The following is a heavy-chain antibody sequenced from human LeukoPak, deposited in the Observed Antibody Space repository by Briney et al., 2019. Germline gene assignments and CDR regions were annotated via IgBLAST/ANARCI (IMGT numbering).Heavy chain of an antibody. Sequence: GGSLRLSCEASGFTISSYSMSCVRQAPGKGLEWVSGISNSGGNTYYADSVKGRFTISRDNSKNTLYLQMNSLRAEDTAVYYCAKAASYKLGNYYFDYWGQGTLVTVSS. D-gene: IGHD5-24*01. CDR2: ISNSGGNT. CDR1: GFTISSYS. V-gene: IGHV3-23*01. J-gene: IGHJ4*02. CDR3: AKAASYKLGNYYFDY.